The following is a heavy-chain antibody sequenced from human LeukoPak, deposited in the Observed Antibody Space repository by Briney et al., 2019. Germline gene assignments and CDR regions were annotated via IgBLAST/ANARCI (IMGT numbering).Heavy chain of an antibody. CDR2: INHSGST. D-gene: IGHD2-15*01. V-gene: IGHV4-34*01. Sequence: KPSETLSLTCAVYGGSFSGYYWSWIRQPPGKGLEWIGEINHSGSTNYNPSLKSRVTISVDTSKNQFSLKLSSVTAADTAVYYCARDAVASDTYYYYYGMDVWGQGTTVTVSS. CDR1: GGSFSGYY. J-gene: IGHJ6*02. CDR3: ARDAVASDTYYYYYGMDV.